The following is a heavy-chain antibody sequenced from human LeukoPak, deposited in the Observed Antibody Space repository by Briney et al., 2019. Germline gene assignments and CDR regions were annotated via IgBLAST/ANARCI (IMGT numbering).Heavy chain of an antibody. D-gene: IGHD1-26*01. CDR3: AREGDTSKGFFDY. J-gene: IGHJ4*02. Sequence: SETLSLTCTVSGYSISSGYYWGWIRQPPGKGLEWIGSVYHTGSSYYNPSLKSRVVISVDTSKNRVSLRLSSVTAADTAVYHCAREGDTSKGFFDYWGQGTLVTVSS. V-gene: IGHV4-38-2*02. CDR1: GYSISSGYY. CDR2: VYHTGSS.